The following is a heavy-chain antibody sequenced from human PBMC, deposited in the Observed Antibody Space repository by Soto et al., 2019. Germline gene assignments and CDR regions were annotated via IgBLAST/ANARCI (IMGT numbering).Heavy chain of an antibody. CDR1: GGSITSGGYY. CDR2: IYFSGSA. CDR3: ARVAYSSSSGSYYFDY. J-gene: IGHJ4*02. D-gene: IGHD6-6*01. V-gene: IGHV4-31*03. Sequence: SETLSLTCTVSGGSITSGGYYWTWIRQHPGKGLEWIGYIYFSGSADYNPSLKGRVGMSLETSTNQLSLTVRSVTAADTAVYYCARVAYSSSSGSYYFDYWGQGALVTVSS.